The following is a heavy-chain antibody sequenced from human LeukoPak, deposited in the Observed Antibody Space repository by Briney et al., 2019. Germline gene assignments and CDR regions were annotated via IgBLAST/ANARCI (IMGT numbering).Heavy chain of an antibody. CDR3: ARVEEWELLRSRSYYFDY. D-gene: IGHD1-26*01. Sequence: GGSLRLSCAASRFTVSRNHFVWVRQAPGKGPEWVSIIESGGTTYYADSVKGRFTISRDNSKNTLYLQLNSLRVDDTAVYYCARVEEWELLRSRSYYFDYWGQGTLVTVSS. CDR1: RFTVSRNH. CDR2: IESGGTT. V-gene: IGHV3-66*01. J-gene: IGHJ4*02.